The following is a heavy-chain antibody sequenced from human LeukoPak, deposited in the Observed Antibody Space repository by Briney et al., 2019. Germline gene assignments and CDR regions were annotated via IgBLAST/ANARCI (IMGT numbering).Heavy chain of an antibody. Sequence: SETLSLTCTVSGGSVSSGSYYWSWIRQPPGKGLEWLGYIYYSGSTNYNPSLKSRVTISVDMSKNQFSLKLSSVTAAGTAVYYCARAPFEGSGWYIYYFDYWGQGTLVTVSS. CDR3: ARAPFEGSGWYIYYFDY. J-gene: IGHJ4*02. CDR2: IYYSGST. CDR1: GGSVSSGSYY. D-gene: IGHD6-19*01. V-gene: IGHV4-61*01.